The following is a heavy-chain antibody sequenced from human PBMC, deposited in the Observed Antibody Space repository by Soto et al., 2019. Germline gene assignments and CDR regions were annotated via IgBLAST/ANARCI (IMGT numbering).Heavy chain of an antibody. CDR3: ARVTSSADRDWFDP. J-gene: IGHJ5*02. Sequence: QVQLVQSGAEVKKPGASVKVSCMASGYTFTGYFIHWVREVPGQGLEYMGWINPNTGGTDYAQKFQGRVTMTRDTSISTVFMEMKRLTSDDTSVYYCARVTSSADRDWFDPWGQGTLVTVSS. V-gene: IGHV1-2*02. CDR1: GYTFTGYF. D-gene: IGHD3-10*01. CDR2: INPNTGGT.